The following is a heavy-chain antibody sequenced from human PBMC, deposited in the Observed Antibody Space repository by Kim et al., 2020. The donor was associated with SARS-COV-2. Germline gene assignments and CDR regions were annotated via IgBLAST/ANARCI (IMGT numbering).Heavy chain of an antibody. Sequence: ASVKVSCKASGYTFTGYYMHWVRQAPGQGLEWMGWINPNSGGTNYAQKFQGRVTMTRDTSISTAYMELSRLRSDDTAVYYCARDLTTMIGGYYGMDVWGQGTTVTVSS. V-gene: IGHV1-2*02. CDR1: GYTFTGYY. J-gene: IGHJ6*02. CDR2: INPNSGGT. CDR3: ARDLTTMIGGYYGMDV. D-gene: IGHD3-22*01.